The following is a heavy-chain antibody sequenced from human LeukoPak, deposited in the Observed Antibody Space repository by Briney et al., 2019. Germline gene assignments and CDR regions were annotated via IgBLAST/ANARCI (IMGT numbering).Heavy chain of an antibody. D-gene: IGHD3-22*01. CDR3: ASEWLGYDSSGYYF. CDR1: GGSISSSSYY. CDR2: IYYSGST. J-gene: IGHJ4*02. V-gene: IGHV4-39*07. Sequence: SETLSLTCTVSGGSISSSSYYWGWIRQPPGKGLEWIGSIYYSGSTYYNPSLKSRVTISVDTSKNQFSLKLSSVTAADTAVYYCASEWLGYDSSGYYFWGQGTLVTVSS.